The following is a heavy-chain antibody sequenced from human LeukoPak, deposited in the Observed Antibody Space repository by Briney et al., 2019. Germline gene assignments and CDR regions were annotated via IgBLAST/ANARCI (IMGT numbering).Heavy chain of an antibody. V-gene: IGHV4-39*02. CDR2: IYYSGST. D-gene: IGHD5-24*01. J-gene: IGHJ5*02. Sequence: SETLSLTCTVSGGSISSSSYYWGWIRQPPGKGLEWIGSIYYSGSTYYNPSLKSRVTISVDTSKNQFSLKLSSVTAADTAVYYCAREDHGSTNWFDPWGQGTLVTVSS. CDR3: AREDHGSTNWFDP. CDR1: GGSISSSSYY.